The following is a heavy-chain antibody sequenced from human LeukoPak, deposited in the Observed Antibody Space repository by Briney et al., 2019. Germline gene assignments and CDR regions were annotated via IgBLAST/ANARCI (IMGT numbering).Heavy chain of an antibody. CDR1: GGSFSGYY. V-gene: IGHV4-34*01. D-gene: IGHD4-23*01. CDR3: ARDRDGGNAY. J-gene: IGHJ4*02. Sequence: TSETLSLTCAVYGGSFSGYYWSWIRQPPGKGLEWIGEINHSGSTNYNPSLKSRVTISVDTSKNQFSLKLSSVTAADTAVYYCARDRDGGNAYWGQGTLVTVSS. CDR2: INHSGST.